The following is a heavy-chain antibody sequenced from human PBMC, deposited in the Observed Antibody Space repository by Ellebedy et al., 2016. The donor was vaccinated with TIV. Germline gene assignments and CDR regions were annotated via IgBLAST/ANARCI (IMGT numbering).Heavy chain of an antibody. J-gene: IGHJ5*02. V-gene: IGHV1-69*04. D-gene: IGHD3-10*01. Sequence: AASVTVSCKASGGTFSSYAISWVRQPPGQGLEWLGRVIPILGIANYAQKFQGRVTITADKSTTTAYIELSSLRSEDTAAYFCARGISGSGNYYPNWFDPWGQGTLVTVSS. CDR3: ARGISGSGNYYPNWFDP. CDR1: GGTFSSYA. CDR2: VIPILGIA.